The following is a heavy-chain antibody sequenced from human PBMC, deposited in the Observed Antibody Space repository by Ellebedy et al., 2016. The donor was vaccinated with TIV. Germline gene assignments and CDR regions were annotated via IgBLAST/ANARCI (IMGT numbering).Heavy chain of an antibody. J-gene: IGHJ3*01. Sequence: MPSETLSLTCSVSGGSVSSTRYYWAWIRQPPGKGLEYIGSVYYSGSPYYNPSFKSRVTLSADTSKNQFSLNLRTVTAADTAVYYCARTDPWQPIDDWGQGTKVTVSS. CDR1: GGSVSSTRYY. CDR3: ARTDPWQPIDD. CDR2: VYYSGSP. V-gene: IGHV4-39*01. D-gene: IGHD2-21*02.